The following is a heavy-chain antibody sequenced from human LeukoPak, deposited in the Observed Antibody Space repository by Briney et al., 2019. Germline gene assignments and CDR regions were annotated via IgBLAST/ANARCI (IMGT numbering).Heavy chain of an antibody. J-gene: IGHJ1*01. V-gene: IGHV3-21*01. Sequence: SGGSLRLSCAASGFTFSSYSMNWVRQAPGKGLEWVSSISSSSSYIYYAASVKGRFTISRDNAKNSLYLQMNSLRAEDTAVYYCARDWPTIAAAGTIPEYFQHWGQGTLVTVSS. D-gene: IGHD6-13*01. CDR2: ISSSSSYI. CDR1: GFTFSSYS. CDR3: ARDWPTIAAAGTIPEYFQH.